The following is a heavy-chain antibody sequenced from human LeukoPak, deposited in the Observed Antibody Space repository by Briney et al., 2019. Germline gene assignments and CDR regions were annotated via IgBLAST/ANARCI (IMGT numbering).Heavy chain of an antibody. CDR3: AKEGDFWSGYIDY. V-gene: IGHV3-30*18. CDR2: ISYDGSNK. J-gene: IGHJ4*02. Sequence: GGSLRLPCAASGFTFSSYGMHWVRQAPGKGLEWVAVISYDGSNKYYADSVKGRFTISRDNSKNTLYLQMNSLRAEDAAVYYCAKEGDFWSGYIDYWGQGTLVTVSS. D-gene: IGHD3-3*01. CDR1: GFTFSSYG.